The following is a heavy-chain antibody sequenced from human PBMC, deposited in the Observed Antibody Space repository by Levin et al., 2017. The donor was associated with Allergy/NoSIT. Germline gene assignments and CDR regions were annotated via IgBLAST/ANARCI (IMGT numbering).Heavy chain of an antibody. D-gene: IGHD1-26*01. CDR1: GFTFSSYS. CDR3: AIDPAEEDSGSYLDP. V-gene: IGHV3-21*01. J-gene: IGHJ5*02. Sequence: GGSLRLSCAASGFTFSSYSMNWVRQAPGKGLEWVSSISSSSSYIYYADSVKGRFTISRDNAKNSLYLQMNSLRAEDTAVYYCAIDPAEEDSGSYLDPWGQGTLVTVSS. CDR2: ISSSSSYI.